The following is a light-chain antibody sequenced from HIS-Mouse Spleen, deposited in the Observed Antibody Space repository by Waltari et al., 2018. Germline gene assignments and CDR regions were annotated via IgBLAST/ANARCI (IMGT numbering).Light chain of an antibody. J-gene: IGLJ3*02. V-gene: IGLV2-11*01. CDR3: CSYAGSYSWV. CDR1: SSDVGGYNY. CDR2: DVS. Sequence: QSALTQPRSVSGSPGQSVTISCTGTSSDVGGYNYVSWYQQHPGKAPKLRMYDVSKLPQGVPGRFSCYKSGTTASLTISGLQAEDEADYYCCSYAGSYSWVFGGGTKLTVL.